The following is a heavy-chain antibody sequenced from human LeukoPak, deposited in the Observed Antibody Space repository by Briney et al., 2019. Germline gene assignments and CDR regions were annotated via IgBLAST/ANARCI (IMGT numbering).Heavy chain of an antibody. CDR2: ISTSPSAV. Sequence: LSLTCTVSGYSISSGYYWGWIRQPPGKGLEWVSSISTSPSAVYYADSVKGRFTISRDNAKNSLYLQMSSLRDEDTAVYYCARGGTYCGDGCYGTNLWGQGTLVTVSS. CDR3: ARGGTYCGDGCYGTNL. D-gene: IGHD2-21*02. V-gene: IGHV3-11*04. CDR1: GYSISSGYY. J-gene: IGHJ5*02.